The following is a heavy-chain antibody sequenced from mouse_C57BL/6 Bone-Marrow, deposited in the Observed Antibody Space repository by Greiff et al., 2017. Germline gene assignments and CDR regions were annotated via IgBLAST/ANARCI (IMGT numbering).Heavy chain of an antibody. Sequence: VQLKESGPELVKPGASVKISCKASGYSFTGYYMNWVKQSPEKSLEWIGEINPSTGGTTYNQKFKAKATLTVDKSSSTAYMQLKSLTSEDSAVYYCARPYGSSYYYAMDYWGQGTSVTVSS. CDR2: INPSTGGT. CDR3: ARPYGSSYYYAMDY. D-gene: IGHD1-1*01. V-gene: IGHV1-42*01. J-gene: IGHJ4*01. CDR1: GYSFTGYY.